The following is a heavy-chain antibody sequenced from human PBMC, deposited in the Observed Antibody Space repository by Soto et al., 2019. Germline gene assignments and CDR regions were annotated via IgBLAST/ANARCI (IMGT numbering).Heavy chain of an antibody. CDR3: ARGADIVVVPAASGDAFDI. J-gene: IGHJ3*02. Sequence: QVQLVQSGAEVKKPGASVKVSCKASGYTFTGYYMHWVRQAPGQGLEWMGWINPNSGGTNYARKFQGWVTMTRDTSISTAYMELSRLRSDDTAVYYCARGADIVVVPAASGDAFDIWGQGTMVTVSS. CDR2: INPNSGGT. CDR1: GYTFTGYY. V-gene: IGHV1-2*04. D-gene: IGHD2-2*01.